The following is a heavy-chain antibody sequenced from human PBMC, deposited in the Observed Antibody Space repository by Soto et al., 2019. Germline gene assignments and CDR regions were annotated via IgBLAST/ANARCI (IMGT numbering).Heavy chain of an antibody. J-gene: IGHJ4*02. CDR3: ARGFTMVGATAPDY. V-gene: IGHV3-53*01. CDR2: IYSGGST. Sequence: EVQLVESGGGLIQPGGSLRLSCAASGFTVSSNYMSWVRQAPGKGLEWVSVIYSGGSTFYADSVKGRFTISRDNSKNTLYLQMNSLRAEVTAVYYCARGFTMVGATAPDYWGQGTLVTVSS. CDR1: GFTVSSNY. D-gene: IGHD1-26*01.